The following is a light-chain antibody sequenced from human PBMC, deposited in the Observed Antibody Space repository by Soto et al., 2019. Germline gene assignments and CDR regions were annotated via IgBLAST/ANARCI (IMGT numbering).Light chain of an antibody. CDR3: QQSYSSPWT. V-gene: IGKV1-39*01. CDR2: SAS. Sequence: DIKITQSPSSLSASVGVKVTITCRARQNIRSYLNWYQQKPGKAPKFLIFSASSLQSWVVSRFRGSGSGTDFTLTISSLQPEDFATYYCQQSYSSPWTFGQGTKVDIK. J-gene: IGKJ1*01. CDR1: QNIRSY.